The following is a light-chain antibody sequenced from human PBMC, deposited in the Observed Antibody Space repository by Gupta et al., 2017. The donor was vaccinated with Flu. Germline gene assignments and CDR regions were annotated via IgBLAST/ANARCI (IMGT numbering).Light chain of an antibody. CDR3: SSYAGSNNMI. V-gene: IGLV2-8*01. CDR1: SSDIGGYNY. J-gene: IGLJ2*01. CDR2: EVS. Sequence: QSALTQPPSASGSPGQSVTIYCTGTSSDIGGYNYVSWYQQHPDKAPKLMIYEVSKRPSGVPDRFSGSKSGNTASLTVSGLQAEDEADYYCSSYAGSNNMIFGGGTKLTVL.